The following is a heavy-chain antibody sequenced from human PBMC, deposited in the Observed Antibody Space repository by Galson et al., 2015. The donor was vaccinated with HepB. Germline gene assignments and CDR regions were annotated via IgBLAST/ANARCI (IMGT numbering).Heavy chain of an antibody. J-gene: IGHJ4*02. Sequence: MSWVRQAPGKGLEWVSVIYSGGSTYYADSVKGRFTISRDNSKNTLYLQMNSLRAEDTAVYYCARDSMYYDFWSGYSEGVYWGQGTLVTVSS. CDR2: IYSGGST. V-gene: IGHV3-53*01. CDR3: ARDSMYYDFWSGYSEGVY. D-gene: IGHD3-3*01.